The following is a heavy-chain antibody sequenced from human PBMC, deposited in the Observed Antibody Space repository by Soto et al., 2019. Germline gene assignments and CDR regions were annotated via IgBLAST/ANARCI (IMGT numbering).Heavy chain of an antibody. Sequence: EVQLLESGGGLVQPGGSLRLSCAASGFTFSNYAMNWVRQAPGKGLEWVSAISGSGGSTYYAHSVKGRFTISRDNSKNTLYLQMNSLRDEDTAVYYGASAPNDELEGSWFDPWGQGTLVTVSS. CDR3: ASAPNDELEGSWFDP. J-gene: IGHJ5*02. D-gene: IGHD1-1*01. V-gene: IGHV3-23*01. CDR1: GFTFSNYA. CDR2: ISGSGGST.